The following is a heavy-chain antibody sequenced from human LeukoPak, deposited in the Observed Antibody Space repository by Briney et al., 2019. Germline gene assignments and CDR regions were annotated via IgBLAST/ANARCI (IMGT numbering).Heavy chain of an antibody. D-gene: IGHD3-10*01. Sequence: GGSLRLSCAASGFTFSGYDMHWVRQAPGKGLEWVAIISSDGSNKYYADSVKGRFTISRDNSKNTLYLQMNSLRAEDTAVYYCASDRITMVRGAAGEDAFDIWGQGTMVTVSS. CDR3: ASDRITMVRGAAGEDAFDI. CDR1: GFTFSGYD. V-gene: IGHV3-30*03. J-gene: IGHJ3*02. CDR2: ISSDGSNK.